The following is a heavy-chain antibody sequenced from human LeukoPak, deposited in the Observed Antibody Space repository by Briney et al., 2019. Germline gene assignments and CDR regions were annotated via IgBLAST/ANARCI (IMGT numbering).Heavy chain of an antibody. V-gene: IGHV3-23*01. D-gene: IGHD6-13*01. CDR1: GFTFSSYA. CDR2: ISGSGGNT. CDR3: ARHSRGRWYVFDY. Sequence: GSLRLSCAASGFTFSSYAMSWVRQAPGKGLEWVSGISGSGGNTYYADSVKGRFTISRDNSNNTLYLQMNGLRAEDTAVYYCARHSRGRWYVFDYWGQGTLVTVFS. J-gene: IGHJ4*02.